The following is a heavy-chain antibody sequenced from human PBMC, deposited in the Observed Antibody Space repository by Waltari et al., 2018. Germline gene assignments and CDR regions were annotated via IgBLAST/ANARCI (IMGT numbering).Heavy chain of an antibody. Sequence: EVQLVESGGVVVQPGVSLRLSCAASGFTFDDYAMPWVRQAPGKGLEWVSLISWDGGSTYYADSVKGRFTISRDNSKNSLYLQMNSLRAEDTALYYCAKDRASGLDDWGQGTLVTVSS. CDR3: AKDRASGLDD. J-gene: IGHJ4*02. CDR2: ISWDGGST. CDR1: GFTFDDYA. D-gene: IGHD5-12*01. V-gene: IGHV3-43D*04.